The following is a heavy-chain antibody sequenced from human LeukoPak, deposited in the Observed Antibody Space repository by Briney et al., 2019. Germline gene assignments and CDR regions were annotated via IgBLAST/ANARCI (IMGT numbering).Heavy chain of an antibody. CDR1: GGSISSGDYY. Sequence: SETLSLTCTVSGGSISSGDYYWSWIRQPPGKGLEWIGYIYYSGSTYYNPSLKSRVTISVDTSKNQFSLKLSSVTAADTAVYYCARYYYGSGSYYSDSWGQGTLVTVSS. J-gene: IGHJ4*02. D-gene: IGHD3-10*01. CDR3: ARYYYGSGSYYSDS. V-gene: IGHV4-30-4*01. CDR2: IYYSGST.